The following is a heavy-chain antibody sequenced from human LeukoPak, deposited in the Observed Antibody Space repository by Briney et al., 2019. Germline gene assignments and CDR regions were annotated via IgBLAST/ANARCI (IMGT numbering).Heavy chain of an antibody. CDR1: GYTSTGYY. Sequence: GASVKVSCKASGYTSTGYYMHWVRQAPGQGLEWMGWINPNSGGTNYAQKIQCRVTMTRDRFMRPASMALSWLRSGDTAVYYCASRGGDYYDSSFDIWGQGTMVTVSS. V-gene: IGHV1-2*02. J-gene: IGHJ3*02. CDR3: ASRGGDYYDSSFDI. CDR2: INPNSGGT. D-gene: IGHD3-22*01.